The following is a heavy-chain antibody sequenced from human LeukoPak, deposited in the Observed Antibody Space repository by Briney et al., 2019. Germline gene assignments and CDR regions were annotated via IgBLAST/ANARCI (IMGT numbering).Heavy chain of an antibody. Sequence: ASVKVSCKASGYTFTSYDINWVRQAAGQGLEWMGGMNPHSGDAGYAHKLQGRVTMTRDTSISPAYMELSRLRSDDTAVYYCARIPHRVPHNWFDPWGQGTLVTVSS. CDR3: ARIPHRVPHNWFDP. CDR2: MNPHSGDA. J-gene: IGHJ5*02. CDR1: GYTFTSYD. D-gene: IGHD2-2*01. V-gene: IGHV1-8*01.